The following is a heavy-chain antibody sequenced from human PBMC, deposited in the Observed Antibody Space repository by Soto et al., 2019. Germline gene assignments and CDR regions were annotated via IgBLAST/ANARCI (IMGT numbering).Heavy chain of an antibody. CDR2: INPSGGST. J-gene: IGHJ4*02. CDR3: ARVGYSGYGNSGFDY. Sequence: GASVKVSCKASGYTFTSYDINRVRQAPGQGLEWMGIINPSGGSTSYAQKFQGRVTMTRDTSTSTVYMELSSLRSEDTAVYYCARVGYSGYGNSGFDYWGQGTLVTVSS. V-gene: IGHV1-46*01. D-gene: IGHD5-12*01. CDR1: GYTFTSYD.